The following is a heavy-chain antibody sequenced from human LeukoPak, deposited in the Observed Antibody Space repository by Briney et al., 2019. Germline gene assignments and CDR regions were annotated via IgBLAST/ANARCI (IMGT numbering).Heavy chain of an antibody. Sequence: GESLKISCEASGYTFTHQWIGWVRQMPGTGMEWVGIIYPRDSDTIYSPSFPGHVTISADTSINTAYPEWRSLEASDTAMYYCARHSDVVGAIWGQGTQVTVSS. D-gene: IGHD3-16*01. CDR3: ARHSDVVGAI. CDR2: IYPRDSDT. J-gene: IGHJ4*02. V-gene: IGHV5-51*01. CDR1: GYTFTHQW.